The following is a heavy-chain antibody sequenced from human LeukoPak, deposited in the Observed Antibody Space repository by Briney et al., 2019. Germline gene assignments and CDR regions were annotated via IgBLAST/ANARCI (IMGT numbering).Heavy chain of an antibody. Sequence: GAAVKVSFKASVYTFTGYYMHWVGQAPGQGREWMGWINPNSGVTNYAPKFQASLTMTSDTSISTAYMALSRLRSDDTAVYYCARVEVWAIVTFDYWGQGTLVTVSS. CDR1: VYTFTGYY. V-gene: IGHV1-2*02. J-gene: IGHJ4*02. CDR2: INPNSGVT. CDR3: ARVEVWAIVTFDY. D-gene: IGHD5-18*01.